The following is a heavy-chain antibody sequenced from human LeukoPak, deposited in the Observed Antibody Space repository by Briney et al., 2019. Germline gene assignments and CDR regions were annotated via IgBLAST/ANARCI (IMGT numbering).Heavy chain of an antibody. J-gene: IGHJ6*02. Sequence: KPSETLSLTCTVSGGSISSGGYYWSWIRQHPGKGLEWIGYIYYSGSTYYNPSLKSRVTISVDTSKNQFSLKLSSVTAADTAVYYCARATYYDFWSGYWASPANYYGMDVWGQGTTVTVSS. CDR3: ARATYYDFWSGYWASPANYYGMDV. CDR1: GGSISSGGYY. V-gene: IGHV4-31*03. CDR2: IYYSGST. D-gene: IGHD3-3*01.